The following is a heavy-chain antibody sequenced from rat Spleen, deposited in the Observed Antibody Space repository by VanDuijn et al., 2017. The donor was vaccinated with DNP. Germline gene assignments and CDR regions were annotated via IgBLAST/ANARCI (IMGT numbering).Heavy chain of an antibody. CDR3: AREAAGVDY. Sequence: EVQVLESGGGLVQPGNSLKLSCATSGFTFSTAWMYWYRQFPEKRLEWVARIKAKSNNYASDYTESVRGRFTISRDNAQNTLYLQMSKLGSEDTAIYYCAREAAGVDYWGPGTMVTVSS. J-gene: IGHJ1*01. D-gene: IGHD1-4*01. CDR1: GFTFSTAW. CDR2: IKAKSNNYAS. V-gene: IGHV6-6*01.